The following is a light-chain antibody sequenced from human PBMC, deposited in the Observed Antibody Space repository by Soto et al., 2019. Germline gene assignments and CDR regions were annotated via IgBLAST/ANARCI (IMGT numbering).Light chain of an antibody. Sequence: EIVLTQSPSTLSVSPGERATLSCRDSQSVSSYLAWYQQKPGQAPRLLIYDASNRATGVPARFSGSGSGTEFTLTISSLQSEDFAVYYCQQYNNWPPITFGQGTRLEIK. CDR3: QQYNNWPPIT. J-gene: IGKJ5*01. CDR1: QSVSSY. CDR2: DAS. V-gene: IGKV3D-15*01.